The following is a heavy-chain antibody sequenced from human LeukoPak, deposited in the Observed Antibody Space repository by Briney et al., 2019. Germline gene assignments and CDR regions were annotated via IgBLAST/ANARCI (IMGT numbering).Heavy chain of an antibody. CDR3: VKDSVVVAGLVNYFDY. Sequence: GGSLRLSCAASGFTFSNYAMSWVRQAPGKGLEWVSAISGSGGDTFYTDSVKGRFTISRDNSKNTLYLQMKGLRAEDTAVYYCVKDSVVVAGLVNYFDYWGQGALVTVSS. CDR2: ISGSGGDT. J-gene: IGHJ4*02. CDR1: GFTFSNYA. D-gene: IGHD6-19*01. V-gene: IGHV3-23*01.